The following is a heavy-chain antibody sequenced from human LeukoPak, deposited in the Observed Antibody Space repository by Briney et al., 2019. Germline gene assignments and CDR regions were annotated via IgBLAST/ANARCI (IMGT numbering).Heavy chain of an antibody. J-gene: IGHJ4*02. Sequence: PSETLSLNCTVSGGSISSGDYYWSWIRQPPGKGLEWIGYIYYSGSTYYNPSLKSRVTISVDTSKNQFSLKLSSVTAADTAVYYCARELRYFDWLYFDYWGQGTLVTVSS. CDR2: IYYSGST. V-gene: IGHV4-30-4*01. CDR1: GGSISSGDYY. D-gene: IGHD3-9*01. CDR3: ARELRYFDWLYFDY.